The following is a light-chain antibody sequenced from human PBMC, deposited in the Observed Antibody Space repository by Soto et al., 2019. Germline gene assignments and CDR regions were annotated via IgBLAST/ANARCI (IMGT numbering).Light chain of an antibody. Sequence: QSALTQPPSASGSPGQSVTISCTGTSSDVGGYNYVSWYQQHPGNAPTLMIYEVSKRPSGVPDRFSGSKSGNTASLTVSGLQTEDEADYYCCSYADSNSWVFGGGTKLTVL. J-gene: IGLJ3*02. CDR1: SSDVGGYNY. CDR3: CSYADSNSWV. V-gene: IGLV2-8*01. CDR2: EVS.